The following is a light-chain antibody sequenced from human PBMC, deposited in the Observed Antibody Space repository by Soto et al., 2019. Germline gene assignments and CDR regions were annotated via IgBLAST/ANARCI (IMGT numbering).Light chain of an antibody. J-gene: IGKJ4*01. Sequence: EIVMTQSPDTLSVSPGERATLSCRASQRISSSLAWYQQKPDQSPRLLIYDASTRAAGIPARFSGSGSGTDFTITISSLQAEDFAVYYCQQYKNWPFPFGGGTKVEIK. V-gene: IGKV3-15*01. CDR3: QQYKNWPFP. CDR2: DAS. CDR1: QRISSS.